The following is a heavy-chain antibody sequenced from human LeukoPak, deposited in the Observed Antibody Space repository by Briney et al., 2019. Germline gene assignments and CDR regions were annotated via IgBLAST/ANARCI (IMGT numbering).Heavy chain of an antibody. CDR3: ARRIQGMAPYYFDY. Sequence: QPGGSLRLSCTASGFTFSSYWMHWVRQAPGKGLVWVSRINSDGGSTSYADSVNGRFTISRDNAKNTLYLQMNSLRAEDTAVYYCARRIQGMAPYYFDYWGQGTLVTVSS. CDR1: GFTFSSYW. D-gene: IGHD5-24*01. V-gene: IGHV3-74*01. J-gene: IGHJ4*02. CDR2: INSDGGST.